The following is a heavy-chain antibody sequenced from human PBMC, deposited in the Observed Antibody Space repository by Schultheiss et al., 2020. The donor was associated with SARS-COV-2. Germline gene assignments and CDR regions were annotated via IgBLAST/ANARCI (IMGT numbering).Heavy chain of an antibody. CDR2: ILHDGINT. Sequence: GGSLRLSCAASGFTFSSYAIHWVRQAPGKGLEWVAVILHDGINTFYGDSVKGRFTISRDNSKNTLYLQMNSLRAEDTAVYYCARYGVTAADRFGMDVWGQGTTVTVSS. CDR3: ARYGVTAADRFGMDV. V-gene: IGHV3-30-3*01. D-gene: IGHD6-13*01. CDR1: GFTFSSYA. J-gene: IGHJ6*02.